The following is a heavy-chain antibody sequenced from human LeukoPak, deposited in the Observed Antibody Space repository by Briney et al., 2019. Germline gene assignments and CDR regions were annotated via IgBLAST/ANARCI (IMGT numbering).Heavy chain of an antibody. CDR3: ARLYNWNVQNWFDP. CDR1: GYTFTSYG. V-gene: IGHV1-18*01. CDR2: ISACNVNT. D-gene: IGHD1-20*01. J-gene: IGHJ5*02. Sequence: EASVKVSCKASGYTFTSYGISWVRQAPGQGLEWMGWISACNVNTNYAQKLQGRVTMTTDTSTSTAYMELRSLRSDDTAVYYCARLYNWNVQNWFDPWGQGTLVTVSS.